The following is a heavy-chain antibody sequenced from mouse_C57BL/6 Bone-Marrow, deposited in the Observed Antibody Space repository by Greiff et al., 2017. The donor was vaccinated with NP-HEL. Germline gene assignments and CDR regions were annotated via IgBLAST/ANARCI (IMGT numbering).Heavy chain of an antibody. Sequence: VQLQQSGAELVRPGASVKLSCTASGFNIKDYYMHWVKQRPEQGLEWIGRIDPEDGGTEYAPKFQGKATMTADTSSNPAYLQLSSLTSEDAAVYYCTTGDGYYVDFDYWGQGTTLTVSS. J-gene: IGHJ2*01. CDR2: IDPEDGGT. CDR1: GFNIKDYY. CDR3: TTGDGYYVDFDY. D-gene: IGHD2-3*01. V-gene: IGHV14-1*01.